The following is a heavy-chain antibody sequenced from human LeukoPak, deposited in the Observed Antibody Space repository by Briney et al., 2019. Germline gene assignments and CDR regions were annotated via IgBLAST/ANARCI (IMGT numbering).Heavy chain of an antibody. CDR2: IYYSGST. D-gene: IGHD1-26*01. CDR1: GGSISSYY. J-gene: IGHJ6*03. CDR3: ARTKEWRELLLPRYYYYMDV. Sequence: PSETLSLTCTVSGGSISSYYWSWIRQPPGKGLEWIGYIYYSGSTNYNPSLKSRVTMSVDTSKNQFSLKLSSVTAADTAVYYCARTKEWRELLLPRYYYYMDVWGKGTTVTVSS. V-gene: IGHV4-59*12.